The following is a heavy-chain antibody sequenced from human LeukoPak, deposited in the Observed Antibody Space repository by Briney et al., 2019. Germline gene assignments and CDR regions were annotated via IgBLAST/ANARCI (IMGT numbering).Heavy chain of an antibody. CDR1: GLTFSGYA. CDR2: ISSDGTNR. J-gene: IGHJ4*02. CDR3: ARVAIFGVVIPPDY. D-gene: IGHD3-3*02. Sequence: GRSLRLSCAASGLTFSGYALHWVRQAPGKGLEWVAVISSDGTNRYYADSVKGRFTISRDNSKNTVYLQMNSLRAEDTAVYYCARVAIFGVVIPPDYWGQGTLVTVSS. V-gene: IGHV3-30*01.